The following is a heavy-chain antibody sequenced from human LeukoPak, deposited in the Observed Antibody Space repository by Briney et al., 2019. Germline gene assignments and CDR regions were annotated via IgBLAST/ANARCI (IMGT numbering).Heavy chain of an antibody. CDR1: GGSISSYY. CDR2: IYYSGSI. J-gene: IGHJ4*02. Sequence: SETLSLTCTVSGGSISSYYWSWIRQPPGKGLEWIGNIYYSGSINYNPSLKSRVAISLDKTKKQFSLKLSSVTAADTAVYYCAASAFDYVWGSYRREFEYWGQGTLVTVSS. CDR3: AASAFDYVWGSYRREFEY. V-gene: IGHV4-59*01. D-gene: IGHD3-16*02.